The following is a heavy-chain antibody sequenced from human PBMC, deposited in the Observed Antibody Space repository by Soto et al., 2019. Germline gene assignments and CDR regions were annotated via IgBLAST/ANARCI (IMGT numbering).Heavy chain of an antibody. J-gene: IGHJ6*02. Sequence: QVQLQESGPGLVQPSQTLSLTCTVSGDPISSGGYFWTWIRQHPGKGLEWIGNTYYTGTTYYNPSLKSRVSISVDTSKNQFSLQLTSLTAADTAIYYCARDRVRRDNKPYGMDVWGQGTTVTVSS. V-gene: IGHV4-31*03. CDR3: ARDRVRRDNKPYGMDV. CDR2: TYYTGTT. D-gene: IGHD2-21*01. CDR1: GDPISSGGYF.